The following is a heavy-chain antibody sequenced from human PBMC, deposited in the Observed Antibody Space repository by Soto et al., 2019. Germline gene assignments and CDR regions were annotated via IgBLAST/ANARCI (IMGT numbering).Heavy chain of an antibody. J-gene: IGHJ6*02. V-gene: IGHV1-3*01. CDR3: ARDPVLLWFGEFTSTGMDV. D-gene: IGHD3-10*01. Sequence: GASVKVSCKASGYTFPSSAIHWVRQAPGQRLEWMGWINAGNGNTKYSQKFQGRVTITRDTSASTAYMELSSLRSEDTAVYYCARDPVLLWFGEFTSTGMDVWGQGTTVTVSS. CDR2: INAGNGNT. CDR1: GYTFPSSA.